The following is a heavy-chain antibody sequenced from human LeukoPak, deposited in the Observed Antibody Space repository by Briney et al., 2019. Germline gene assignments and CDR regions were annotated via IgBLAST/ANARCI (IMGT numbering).Heavy chain of an antibody. Sequence: GGSLRLSCAASGFTFSSYEINWVRQAPGKGLEWVSYIICSGSTIYYADSVKGRFTISRDNAKNSLYLQMNSLRTEDTAVYYCARERIAVACTGEPSTIFDYWGQGTLVTVSS. V-gene: IGHV3-48*03. CDR2: IICSGSTI. CDR1: GFTFSSYE. CDR3: ARERIAVACTGEPSTIFDY. J-gene: IGHJ4*02. D-gene: IGHD6-19*01.